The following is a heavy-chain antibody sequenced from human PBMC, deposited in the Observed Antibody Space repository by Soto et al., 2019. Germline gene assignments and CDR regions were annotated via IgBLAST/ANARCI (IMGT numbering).Heavy chain of an antibody. CDR3: ARDPGDYSNYEDWFDP. CDR1: GGSISSYY. Sequence: SETLSLTCTVSGGSISSYYWSWIRQPAGKGLEWIGRIYTSGSTNYNPSLKSRVTMSVDTSKNQFSLKLSSVTAADTAVYYCARDPGDYSNYEDWFDPGAREPWSPSPQ. J-gene: IGHJ5*02. CDR2: IYTSGST. D-gene: IGHD4-4*01. V-gene: IGHV4-4*07.